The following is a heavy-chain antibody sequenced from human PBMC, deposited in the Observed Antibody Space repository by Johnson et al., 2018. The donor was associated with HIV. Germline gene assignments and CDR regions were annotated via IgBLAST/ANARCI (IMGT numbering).Heavy chain of an antibody. J-gene: IGHJ3*02. CDR2: IKQDGSEK. D-gene: IGHD2-15*01. CDR3: AKAGQMVAATSALDI. CDR1: GFTFSSYW. V-gene: IGHV3-7*03. Sequence: VQLVESGGGLVQPGGSLRLSCAASGFTFSSYWMSWVRQAPGKGLEWVANIKQDGSEKYYVDSVKGRFTISRDNAKNSLYLQMNSLRVADTALYYCAKAGQMVAATSALDIWGQGTMVTVSS.